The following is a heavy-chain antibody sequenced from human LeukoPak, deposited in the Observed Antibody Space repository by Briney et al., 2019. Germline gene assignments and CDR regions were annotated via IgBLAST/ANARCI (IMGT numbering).Heavy chain of an antibody. D-gene: IGHD3-10*01. J-gene: IGHJ6*02. V-gene: IGHV5-51*01. CDR1: GYSFTSYW. CDR3: ASSGSPFVDYYYGMDV. CDR2: IYPGDSDT. Sequence: GESLKISCKGSGYSFTSYWIGWVRQMPGKGLEWMGFIYPGDSDTRYSPSFQGQVTISADKSISTAYLQWSSLKASDTAMYYCASSGSPFVDYYYGMDVWGQGTTVTVSS.